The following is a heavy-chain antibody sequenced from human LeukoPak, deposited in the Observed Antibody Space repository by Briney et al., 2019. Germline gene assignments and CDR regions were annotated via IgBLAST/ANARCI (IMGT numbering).Heavy chain of an antibody. Sequence: GASVKVSCKASGYTFTSYGISWVRQAPGQGLEWMGWISAYNGNTNYAQKLQGRVTMTTDTSTSTAYMELSSLRSEDTAVYYCARVFMVRGALAYWGQGTLVTVSS. CDR1: GYTFTSYG. D-gene: IGHD3-10*01. CDR2: ISAYNGNT. J-gene: IGHJ4*02. CDR3: ARVFMVRGALAY. V-gene: IGHV1-18*01.